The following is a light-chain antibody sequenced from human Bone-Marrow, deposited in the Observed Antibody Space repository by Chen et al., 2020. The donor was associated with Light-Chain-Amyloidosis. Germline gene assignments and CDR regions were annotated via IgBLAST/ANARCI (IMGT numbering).Light chain of an antibody. CDR2: AVS. J-gene: IGLJ3*02. CDR1: SSDVGTSNY. V-gene: IGLV2-11*01. CDR3: CAYAANNNWL. Sequence: QAALPQSRSLSGSPGQSVTISCTGTSSDVGTSNYVSWYQQHQGNAPKLMIYAVSELPSWVPALFSGATSASTASPTTSAVQPADEADYYCCAYAANNNWLFGGGTKLTVL.